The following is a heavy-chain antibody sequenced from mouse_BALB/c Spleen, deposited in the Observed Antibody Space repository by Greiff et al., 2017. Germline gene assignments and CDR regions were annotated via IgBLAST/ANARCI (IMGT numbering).Heavy chain of an antibody. V-gene: IGHV1-87*01. D-gene: IGHD2-3*01. CDR2: IYPGDGDT. CDR1: GYTFTSYW. CDR3: ARWGEAY. Sequence: QVQLQQSGAELARPGASVKLSCKASGYTFTSYWMQWVKQRPGQGLEWIGAIYPGDGDTRYTQKFKGKATLTADKSSSTAYMQLSSLASEDSAVYYCARWGEAYWGQGTLVTVSA. J-gene: IGHJ3*01.